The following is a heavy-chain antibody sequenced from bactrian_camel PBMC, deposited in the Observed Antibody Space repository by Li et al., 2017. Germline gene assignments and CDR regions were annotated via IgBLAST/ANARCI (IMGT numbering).Heavy chain of an antibody. CDR1: GFTFSSYA. V-gene: IGHV3S7*01. CDR3: ATGV. CDR2: ISSDGART. J-gene: IGHJ4*01. Sequence: VQLVESGGGLVQPGGSLRLSCTASGFTFSSYAMSWVRQAPGKGLEWVSGISSDGARTYYADSVEGRFTISRDNAKNTLYLQMNSLKTEDTAVYYCATGVWGQGTQVTV.